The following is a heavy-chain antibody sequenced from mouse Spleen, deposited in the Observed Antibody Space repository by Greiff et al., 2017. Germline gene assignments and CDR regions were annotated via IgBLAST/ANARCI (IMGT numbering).Heavy chain of an antibody. CDR3: ARSEYRYDRFAY. CDR2: INPNNCGT. CDR1: GYTFTDYN. Sequence: VQLHQSVPELVNPGPSVKISFTASGYTFTDYNMHFFKQSHGKILEWIGYINPNNCGTSYNQKFKGKATLPVNKSSSTAYMELRSLTSEDSAVYYCARSEYRYDRFAYWGQGTLGTVSA. D-gene: IGHD2-14*01. V-gene: IGHV1-22*01. J-gene: IGHJ3*01.